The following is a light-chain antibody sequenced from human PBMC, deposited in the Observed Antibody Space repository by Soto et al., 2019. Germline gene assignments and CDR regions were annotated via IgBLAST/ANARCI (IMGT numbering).Light chain of an antibody. CDR1: QSVSSSY. CDR2: GAS. Sequence: EIVLTQSPGTLSLSPGERATLSCRASQSVSSSYLAWYQQKPGQAPRLLIYGASSRATGIPDRFIGGGSGTVFTLTISRLEPEDFAVYYCQQYGSLPFTFGPGTKVDIK. CDR3: QQYGSLPFT. J-gene: IGKJ3*01. V-gene: IGKV3-20*01.